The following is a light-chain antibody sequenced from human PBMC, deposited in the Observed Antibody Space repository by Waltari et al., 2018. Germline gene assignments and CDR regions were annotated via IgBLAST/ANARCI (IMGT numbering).Light chain of an antibody. J-gene: IGLJ3*02. CDR3: QSYDSALSAV. Sequence: QSVLTQPPSVSGAPGQTVTIPCAGSSSNIGAGYDVHWYQQLPGAAPKLLIYAYSSRPSGVPDRFYGSKPGTSASLAINGLQPEDEADYYCQSYDSALSAVFGGGTKVTVL. CDR1: SSNIGAGYD. V-gene: IGLV1-40*01. CDR2: AYS.